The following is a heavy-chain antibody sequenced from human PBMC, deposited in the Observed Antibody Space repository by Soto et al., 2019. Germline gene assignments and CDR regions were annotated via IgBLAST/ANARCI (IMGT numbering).Heavy chain of an antibody. Sequence: GGSLRLSCVATGFSFRNYAMNWVRQAPGKGLEWVSGIFGNCDGTYYADSVKGRFTISRDNSNNTLYLQMKSLRAEDTAVYYCEKDETYYDSFSGFDSWGQXPQVT. J-gene: IGHJ4*02. CDR3: EKDETYYDSFSGFDS. V-gene: IGHV3-23*01. CDR1: GFSFRNYA. CDR2: IFGNCDGT. D-gene: IGHD3-16*01.